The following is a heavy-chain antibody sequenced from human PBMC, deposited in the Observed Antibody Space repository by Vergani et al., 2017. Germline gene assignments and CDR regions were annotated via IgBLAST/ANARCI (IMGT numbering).Heavy chain of an antibody. V-gene: IGHV1-69*01. J-gene: IGHJ6*03. D-gene: IGHD1-26*01. Sequence: QVQLVQSGAEVKKPGSSVKVSCKASGGTFSSCAISWVRQAPGQGLEWMGGIIPIFGTANYAQKFQGRVTITADESTSTAYMELSSLRSEDTAVYYCARAGIVGATTVYYYYYMDVWGKGTTVTVSS. CDR2: IIPIFGTA. CDR1: GGTFSSCA. CDR3: ARAGIVGATTVYYYYYMDV.